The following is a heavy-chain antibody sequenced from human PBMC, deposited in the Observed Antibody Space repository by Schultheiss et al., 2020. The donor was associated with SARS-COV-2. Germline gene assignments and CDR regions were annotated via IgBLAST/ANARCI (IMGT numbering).Heavy chain of an antibody. V-gene: IGHV3-9*01. CDR1: GFTFSSYA. J-gene: IGHJ6*03. D-gene: IGHD1-14*01. CDR3: ARDRIRGYYYMDV. Sequence: GGSLRLSCAASGFTFSSYAMYWVRQAPGKGLEWVSGISWNSGSIGYADSVKGRFTISRDNAKNSLYLQMNSLRAEDTALYYCARDRIRGYYYMDVWGKGTTVTVSS. CDR2: ISWNSGSI.